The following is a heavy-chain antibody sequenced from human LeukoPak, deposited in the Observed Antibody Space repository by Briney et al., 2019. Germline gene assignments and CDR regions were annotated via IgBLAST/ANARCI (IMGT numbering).Heavy chain of an antibody. V-gene: IGHV4-39*01. CDR3: ARGFRGDNFDF. CDR1: GGSISSSSYY. D-gene: IGHD4-17*01. CDR2: IYYSGST. Sequence: PSETLSLTCTVSGGSISSSSYYWGWIRQPPGKGLEWIGSIYYSGSTCYNPSLKSRVTISVDTSKNQFSLRLSSVTAADTAVYYCARGFRGDNFDFWGQGTLVTVSS. J-gene: IGHJ4*02.